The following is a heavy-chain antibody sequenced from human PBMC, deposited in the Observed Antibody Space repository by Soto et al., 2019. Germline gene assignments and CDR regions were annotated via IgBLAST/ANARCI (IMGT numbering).Heavy chain of an antibody. D-gene: IGHD6-19*01. CDR3: ARDPHSSGWQSMYYYGLDV. V-gene: IGHV1-69*01. CDR1: GGPFVNYG. CDR2: IIPLFPKR. Sequence: VKVSYKVSGGPFVNYGYSWVRQAPGQGLEWMGGIIPLFPKRDYAQKFQGRLTIIADESTSTTFLELSSLRSEDTAVYYCARDPHSSGWQSMYYYGLDVWGQGTTVTVSS. J-gene: IGHJ6*02.